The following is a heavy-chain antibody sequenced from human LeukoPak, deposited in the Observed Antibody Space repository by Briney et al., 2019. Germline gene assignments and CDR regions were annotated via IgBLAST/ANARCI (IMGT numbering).Heavy chain of an antibody. V-gene: IGHV5-51*01. Sequence: GESLKISCKGSGYSFFSYWIGWVRQMPGRGLEWMGTIYPGDSDTRYSPSFQGQVTISADKSITTAYLQWDSLKASDTAMYYCARHPWGIKVADYWGQGTLVTVSS. CDR1: GYSFFSYW. CDR2: IYPGDSDT. J-gene: IGHJ4*02. CDR3: ARHPWGIKVADY. D-gene: IGHD3-16*01.